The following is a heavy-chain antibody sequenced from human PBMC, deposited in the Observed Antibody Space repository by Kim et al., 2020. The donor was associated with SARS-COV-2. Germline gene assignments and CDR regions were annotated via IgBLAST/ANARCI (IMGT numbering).Heavy chain of an antibody. CDR2: ISWNSGSI. CDR1: GFTFDDYD. J-gene: IGHJ4*02. Sequence: GGSLRLSCAASGFTFDDYDMHWVRQAPGKGLEWVSGISWNSGSIGYADSVKGRFTISRDNAKNSLYLQMNSLRAEDTALYYCAKSTMRQRGDFDYWGQGTLVTVSS. CDR3: AKSTMRQRGDFDY. D-gene: IGHD3-22*01. V-gene: IGHV3-9*01.